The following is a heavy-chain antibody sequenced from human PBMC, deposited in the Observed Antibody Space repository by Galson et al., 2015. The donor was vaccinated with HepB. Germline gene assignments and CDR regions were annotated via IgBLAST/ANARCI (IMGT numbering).Heavy chain of an antibody. V-gene: IGHV3-21*01. CDR1: GFDFSLYS. Sequence: SLRLSCAASGFDFSLYSMVWVRQAPGKGLQWVSSISGADNYIFYSDSVKGRLTISRDNAKNSLFLQMNSLGVDDTAVYYCARQGQIGARWFDPWGQGTLVTVSS. J-gene: IGHJ5*02. CDR3: ARQGQIGARWFDP. CDR2: ISGADNYI. D-gene: IGHD4-17*01.